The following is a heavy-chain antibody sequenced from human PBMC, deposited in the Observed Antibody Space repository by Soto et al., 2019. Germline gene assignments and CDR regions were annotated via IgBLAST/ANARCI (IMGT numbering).Heavy chain of an antibody. V-gene: IGHV3-74*01. Sequence: GGSLRLSCAAAGFPFGGYGMHWVRQAPGKGLVWVSRINSDGSSTNYADSVKGRFTISRDNAKNTLSLQMNSLRAEDTAVYYCARSTTGTFDYWGQGTLVTVS. D-gene: IGHD1-1*01. CDR1: GFPFGGYG. CDR2: INSDGSST. J-gene: IGHJ4*02. CDR3: ARSTTGTFDY.